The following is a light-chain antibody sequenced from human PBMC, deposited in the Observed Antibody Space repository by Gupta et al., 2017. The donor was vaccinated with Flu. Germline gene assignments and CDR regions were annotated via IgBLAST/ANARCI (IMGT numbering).Light chain of an antibody. Sequence: DIQVTQSPSSLSASVGDRVTITCLTSQKITNYLNWFAQKPGKAPNLLIYAASTLQSGVPSRFSGTGSGTDFNFTISSLQPEDYGTYYCQQTDSTPRAFGQGTKVEVK. J-gene: IGKJ1*01. CDR3: QQTDSTPRA. CDR1: QKITNY. V-gene: IGKV1-39*01. CDR2: AAS.